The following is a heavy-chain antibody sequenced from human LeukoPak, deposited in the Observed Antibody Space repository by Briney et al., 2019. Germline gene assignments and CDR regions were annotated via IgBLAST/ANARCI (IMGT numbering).Heavy chain of an antibody. CDR3: ARRGSSSGYYVS. V-gene: IGHV3-11*04. Sequence: PGGALRLSCVASGFTFSDYYMSWIPQAPGKGLEWVSYISRRSSTLYYADSVKGQVTISRDNAKNSVDLQSDRLRAEDTSVYYCARRGSSSGYYVSWGQGTLVSVSS. CDR1: GFTFSDYY. J-gene: IGHJ4*02. CDR2: ISRRSSTL. D-gene: IGHD3-22*01.